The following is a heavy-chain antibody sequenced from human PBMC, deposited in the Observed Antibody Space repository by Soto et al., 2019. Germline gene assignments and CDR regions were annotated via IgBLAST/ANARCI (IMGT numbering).Heavy chain of an antibody. J-gene: IGHJ3*02. Sequence: QVQLVESGGGVVQPGRSLRLSCAASGFTFSSYGMHWVRQAPGKGLVWVAVISYDGSNKYYADSVKGRFTISRDNSKNTLYLQMNSLRAEDTAVYYCAKESKLYDSSFDAFDIWGLGTMVTVSS. CDR2: ISYDGSNK. CDR3: AKESKLYDSSFDAFDI. V-gene: IGHV3-30*18. CDR1: GFTFSSYG. D-gene: IGHD3-22*01.